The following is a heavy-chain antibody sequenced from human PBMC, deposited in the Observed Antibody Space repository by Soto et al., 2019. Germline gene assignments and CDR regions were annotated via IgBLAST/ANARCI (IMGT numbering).Heavy chain of an antibody. J-gene: IGHJ6*02. CDR1: GGSVSSGSYY. D-gene: IGHD6-19*01. CDR2: IYYSGST. CDR3: ARGIEGWYQGRYYYGMDV. V-gene: IGHV4-61*01. Sequence: QVQLQESGPGLVKPSETLSLTCTVSGGSVSSGSYYWSWIRQPPGKGLEWIGYIYYSGSTNYNPSPKSRVPISVDTSKNQSSLKLSSVTAADTAVYYGARGIEGWYQGRYYYGMDVWGQGTTVTVSS.